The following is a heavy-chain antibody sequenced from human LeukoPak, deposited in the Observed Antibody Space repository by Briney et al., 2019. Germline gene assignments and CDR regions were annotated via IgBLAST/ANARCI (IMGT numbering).Heavy chain of an antibody. D-gene: IGHD3-22*01. V-gene: IGHV1-2*02. CDR3: ARYDSTVNWFDP. J-gene: IGHJ5*02. CDR2: INPNSGGT. Sequence: ASVKVSCKASGGTFSSYAISWVRQAPGQGLEWMGWINPNSGGTNYAQRFQGRVTVTRDTSISTAYMELSRLRYDDTAFYYSARYDSTVNWFDPWGQGTLVTVSS. CDR1: GGTFSSYA.